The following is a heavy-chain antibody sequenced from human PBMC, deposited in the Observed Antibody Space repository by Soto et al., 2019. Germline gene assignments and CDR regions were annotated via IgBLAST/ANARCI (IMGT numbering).Heavy chain of an antibody. J-gene: IGHJ5*02. Sequence: SETLSLTCTVSGGPLSSYSWSWIRQSPGKVLEWIGYTFDSGSTTYNPSLKSRVTISVDMSKNQFSLKLSSVTAADTGVYYCMRHSSTWSTRWFDPWGEGTLVTVSS. V-gene: IGHV4-59*01. CDR2: TFDSGST. D-gene: IGHD6-13*01. CDR3: MRHSSTWSTRWFDP. CDR1: GGPLSSYS.